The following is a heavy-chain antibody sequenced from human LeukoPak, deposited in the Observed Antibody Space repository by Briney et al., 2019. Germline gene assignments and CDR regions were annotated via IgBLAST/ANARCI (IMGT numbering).Heavy chain of an antibody. V-gene: IGHV3-48*04. CDR2: ISSSSSTI. D-gene: IGHD2-21*02. Sequence: GGSLRLSYAASGFTFSSYSMNWVRQAPGKGLEWVSYISSSSSTIYYADSVKGRSTISRDNAKNSLYLQMNSLRAEDTAVYYCARDLRVTDYWGQGTLVTVSS. CDR3: ARDLRVTDY. CDR1: GFTFSSYS. J-gene: IGHJ4*02.